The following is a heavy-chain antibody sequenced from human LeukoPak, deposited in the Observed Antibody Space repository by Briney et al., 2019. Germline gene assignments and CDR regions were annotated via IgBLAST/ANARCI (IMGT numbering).Heavy chain of an antibody. D-gene: IGHD3-22*01. J-gene: IGHJ6*02. CDR1: GHTFTGYY. CDR2: INPDSGGT. CDR3: ATSPIDSFYGMDV. V-gene: IGHV1-2*02. Sequence: ASVKVSCKASGHTFTGYYMHWVRQAPGQGLEWMGWINPDSGGTNYVQKFQGRVTMTSDTSISTAYMELSRLRYDDTAVYYCATSPIDSFYGMDVWGQGTTVTVSS.